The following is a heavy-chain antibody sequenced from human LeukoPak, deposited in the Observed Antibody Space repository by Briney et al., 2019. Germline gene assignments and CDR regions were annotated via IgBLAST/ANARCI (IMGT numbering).Heavy chain of an antibody. CDR2: ISKSGSSGTTI. V-gene: IGHV3-48*03. CDR3: ARDRLLEDRDYSYYYYMDV. Sequence: GGSLRLSCTASEFNFNNYEMNWVRQAPGRGLGWVSYISKSGSSGTTIYYADSVKGRFTISRDNAKNSVYLQMNSLRAEDTAVYHCARDRLLEDRDYSYYYYMDVWGKGTTVTVSS. J-gene: IGHJ6*03. D-gene: IGHD1-1*01. CDR1: EFNFNNYE.